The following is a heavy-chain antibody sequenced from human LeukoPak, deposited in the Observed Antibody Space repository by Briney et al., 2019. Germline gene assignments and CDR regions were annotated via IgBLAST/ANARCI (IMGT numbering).Heavy chain of an antibody. CDR2: IYYSGST. CDR3: ARRDSSSFVDWFDP. J-gene: IGHJ5*02. Sequence: PSETLSLTCTVSGGSISSYYWSWIRQPPGKGLEWIGYIYYSGSTNYNPSLKSRVTISVDTSKNQFSLKLSSVTAADTAVYYCARRDSSSFVDWFDPWGQGTLVTVSS. V-gene: IGHV4-59*01. CDR1: GGSISSYY. D-gene: IGHD6-6*01.